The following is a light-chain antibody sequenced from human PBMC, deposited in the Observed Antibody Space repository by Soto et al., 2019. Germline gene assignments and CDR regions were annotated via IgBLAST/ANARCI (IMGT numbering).Light chain of an antibody. CDR1: QTISSW. Sequence: DIQRTQSPATLSGSVGERVTLTCRASQTISSWLAWYKQKQGKAPKLLIYKASTLKSGVPSRFSGSGSGTEFTLTISSLKPDDFATYYCQHYNSYSEAFGQGTKVDIK. J-gene: IGKJ1*01. CDR2: KAS. CDR3: QHYNSYSEA. V-gene: IGKV1-5*03.